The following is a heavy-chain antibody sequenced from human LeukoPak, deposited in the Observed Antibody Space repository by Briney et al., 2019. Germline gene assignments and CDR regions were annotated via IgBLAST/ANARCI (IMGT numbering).Heavy chain of an antibody. CDR3: ARIHYNPYYYDSSGYYPLGAFDI. J-gene: IGHJ3*02. CDR2: ISAYNGNT. Sequence: ASVKVSCKASGYTFTSYGISWVRQAPGQGLEWMGWISAYNGNTNYAQKLQGRVTMTRDTSTSTAYMELRSLRSDDTAVYYCARIHYNPYYYDSSGYYPLGAFDIWGQGTMVTVSS. CDR1: GYTFTSYG. D-gene: IGHD3-22*01. V-gene: IGHV1-18*01.